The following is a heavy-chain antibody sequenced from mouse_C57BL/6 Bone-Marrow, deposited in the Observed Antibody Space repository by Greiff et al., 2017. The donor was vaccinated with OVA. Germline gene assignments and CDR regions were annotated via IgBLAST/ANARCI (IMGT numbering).Heavy chain of an antibody. CDR3: ARSLYYYGSSSFAY. V-gene: IGHV1-20*01. CDR2: INPYNGDT. Sequence: EVKLVESGPELVKPGDSVKISCKASGYSFTGYFMNWVMQSHGKSLEWIGRINPYNGDTFYNQKFKGKATLTVDKSSSTAHMELRSLTSEDSAVYYCARSLYYYGSSSFAYWGQGTLVTVSA. D-gene: IGHD1-1*01. CDR1: GYSFTGYF. J-gene: IGHJ3*01.